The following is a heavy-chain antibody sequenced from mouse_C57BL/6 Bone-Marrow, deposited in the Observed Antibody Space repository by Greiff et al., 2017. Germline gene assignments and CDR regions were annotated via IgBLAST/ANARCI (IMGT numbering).Heavy chain of an antibody. V-gene: IGHV1-9*01. Sequence: QVQLQQSGAELMKPGASVTLSCKASGYTFTGYWIEWVKQRPGHGLEWIGEILPGSGSTNYTEKFKGKATFTADTTSNTAYMKLSSLTTENSAIYYCARHYYGSSLLTESMDYWGQGTSVTVSS. J-gene: IGHJ4*01. D-gene: IGHD1-1*01. CDR3: ARHYYGSSLLTESMDY. CDR1: GYTFTGYW. CDR2: ILPGSGST.